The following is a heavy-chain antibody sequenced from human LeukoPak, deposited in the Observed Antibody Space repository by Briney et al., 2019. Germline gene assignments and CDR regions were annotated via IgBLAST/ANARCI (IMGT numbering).Heavy chain of an antibody. J-gene: IGHJ5*02. CDR1: GYVFTSYQ. D-gene: IGHD3-16*01. Sequence: ASVKVSCKTSGYVFTSYQMHWVRQAPGQGLEWMGRINPSGGGTIYAQKVHDRVAMTRDTSTNTFYMELSSLTPDYTAGYYCARGGGGESGDVRNWFEPWGQGTLVTVSS. CDR3: ARGGGGESGDVRNWFEP. V-gene: IGHV1-46*01. CDR2: INPSGGGT.